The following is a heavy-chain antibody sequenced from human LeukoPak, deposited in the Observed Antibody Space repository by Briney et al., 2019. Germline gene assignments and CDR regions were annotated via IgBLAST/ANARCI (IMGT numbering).Heavy chain of an antibody. D-gene: IGHD5-18*01. CDR3: TRDLGVDTTMIFFDY. V-gene: IGHV1-18*01. Sequence: GASVKVSCKASGYTFTSFGISWLRQAPGQGLEWMGWSSAYNGNTNYAQKFQGRVTMTTDTSTSTAYMEVRSLRSDDTAVYYCTRDLGVDTTMIFFDYWGQGSLVTVSS. CDR2: SSAYNGNT. CDR1: GYTFTSFG. J-gene: IGHJ4*02.